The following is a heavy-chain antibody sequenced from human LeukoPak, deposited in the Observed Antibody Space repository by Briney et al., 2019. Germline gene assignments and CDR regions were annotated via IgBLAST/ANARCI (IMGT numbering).Heavy chain of an antibody. CDR3: ARRGITMVRGVMADWFDP. V-gene: IGHV4-39*01. D-gene: IGHD3-10*01. Sequence: SETLSLTCTVSGGSISSYYWSWIRQPPGKGLEWIGSIYYSGSTYYNPSLKSRVTISVDTSKNQFSLKLSSVTAADTAVYYCARRGITMVRGVMADWFDPWGQGTLVTVSS. CDR1: GGSISSYY. J-gene: IGHJ5*02. CDR2: IYYSGST.